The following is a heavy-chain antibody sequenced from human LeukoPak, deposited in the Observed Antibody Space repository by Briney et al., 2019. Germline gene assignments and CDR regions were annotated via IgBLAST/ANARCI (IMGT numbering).Heavy chain of an antibody. CDR1: GFTFSSYS. CDR2: ISSSSTI. D-gene: IGHD6-6*01. Sequence: PGGSLRLSSAACGFTFSSYSMNWVPQAPGKGLEWVSYISSSSTIYYAESVKRRFIISRDNAKNSLYVQMNRLSAEETAVYYWGRHSSSSRGDPFDYWGQGTLVTVSS. CDR3: GRHSSSSRGDPFDY. V-gene: IGHV3-48*04. J-gene: IGHJ4*02.